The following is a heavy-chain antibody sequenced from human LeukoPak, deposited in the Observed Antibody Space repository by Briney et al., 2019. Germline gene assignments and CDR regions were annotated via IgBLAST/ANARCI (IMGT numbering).Heavy chain of an antibody. Sequence: RLSCATSGVSFNGVDLGGGRSITEKRVEWVSGISGSGDNTLYADSVKARFTISRDNSKNTLSLEMNSLRAEDTAIYYCAKMKGHPLPKSYMDVWGQGTTVTVSS. V-gene: IGHV3-23*01. CDR3: AKMKGHPLPKSYMDV. CDR1: GVSFNGVD. J-gene: IGHJ6*01. CDR2: ISGSGDNT.